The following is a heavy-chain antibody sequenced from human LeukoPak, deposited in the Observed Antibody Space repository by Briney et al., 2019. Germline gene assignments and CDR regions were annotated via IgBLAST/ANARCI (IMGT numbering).Heavy chain of an antibody. J-gene: IGHJ4*02. CDR3: ARGGIYPYY. V-gene: IGHV3-21*04. CDR2: ISSSSYI. CDR1: GFTFSSYN. Sequence: GGSLGLSCAASGFTFSSYNMHWVRQAPGKGLEWVSSISSSSYIYYADSVKGRFTISRDNAKNSLYLQMNSLRAEDTAVYYCARGGIYPYYWGQGTLVTVSS. D-gene: IGHD1-26*01.